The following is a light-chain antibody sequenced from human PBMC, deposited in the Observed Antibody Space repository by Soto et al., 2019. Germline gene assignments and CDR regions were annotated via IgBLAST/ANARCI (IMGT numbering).Light chain of an antibody. Sequence: DIQITESPSSQSESAGDRVTITCRASQSISSYLNWYQQKPGKAPKLLIYDASNLETGVPSRCSGSGSGTEFTLTISSLQPDDFATYYCQQYNIYSEAFGQGTNVDIK. CDR3: QQYNIYSEA. J-gene: IGKJ1*01. CDR2: DAS. CDR1: QSISSY. V-gene: IGKV1-5*01.